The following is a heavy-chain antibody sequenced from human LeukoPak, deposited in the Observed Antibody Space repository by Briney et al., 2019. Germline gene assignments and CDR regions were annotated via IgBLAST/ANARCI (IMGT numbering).Heavy chain of an antibody. CDR1: GFTFSDYY. CDR2: ISSSSSDT. CDR3: AREATGDNPIDY. Sequence: GGSLRLSCAASGFTFSDYYMSWVRQAPRKGLEWGSYISSSSSDTNYADSVKGRFTISRDNAKNSLYLQMNSLRAEDTAEYYCAREATGDNPIDYWGQGTLVTVSS. V-gene: IGHV3-11*06. J-gene: IGHJ4*02. D-gene: IGHD4-17*01.